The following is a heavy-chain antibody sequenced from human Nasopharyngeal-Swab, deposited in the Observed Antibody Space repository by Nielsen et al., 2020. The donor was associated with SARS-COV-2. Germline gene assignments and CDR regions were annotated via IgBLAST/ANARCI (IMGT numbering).Heavy chain of an antibody. V-gene: IGHV3-23*01. CDR1: GFTLGNYD. CDR2: ISGSGGGT. D-gene: IGHD3-10*01. CDR3: AKDKEALRGVGSYDY. Sequence: GESLKISCVGSGFTLGNYDMGWVRQTPGKGLEWVSHISGSGGGTYYTDSVKGRFTISRDNSKNTLHLHMSSLRAEDTAVYYCAKDKEALRGVGSYDYWGQGTLVTVSS. J-gene: IGHJ4*02.